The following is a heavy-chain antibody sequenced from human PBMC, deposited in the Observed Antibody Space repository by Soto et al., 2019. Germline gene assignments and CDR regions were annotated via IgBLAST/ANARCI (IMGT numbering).Heavy chain of an antibody. D-gene: IGHD2-8*02. Sequence: GGSLRLSCAASGFTFSDYYMSWIRQAPGKGLVWVSHINNDGSNTNYADSVKGRFTISRDNAKNTLYLQMNSLRAEDTAVYYCARDVSLVFDPWGQGTLVTVSS. J-gene: IGHJ5*02. CDR1: GFTFSDYY. V-gene: IGHV3-74*01. CDR3: ARDVSLVFDP. CDR2: INNDGSNT.